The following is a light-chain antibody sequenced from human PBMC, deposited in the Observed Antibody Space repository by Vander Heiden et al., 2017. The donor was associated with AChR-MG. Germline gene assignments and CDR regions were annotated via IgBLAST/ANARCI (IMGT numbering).Light chain of an antibody. V-gene: IGLV2-23*02. CDR2: EVS. Sequence: QSALTQPASVSGSPGPSITISCTGTSSDVGSYNLVSWYQQHPGKAPKLMIYEVSKRPSGVSNRFSGSKSGNTASLTISGLQAEDEADYYCCSYAGSSTAVVFGGGTKLT. CDR3: CSYAGSSTAVV. CDR1: SSDVGSYNL. J-gene: IGLJ2*01.